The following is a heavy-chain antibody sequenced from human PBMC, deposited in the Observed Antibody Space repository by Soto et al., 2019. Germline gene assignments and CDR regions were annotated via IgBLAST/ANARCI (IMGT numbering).Heavy chain of an antibody. CDR3: ARSREQWLVDAFDI. V-gene: IGHV4-34*01. D-gene: IGHD6-19*01. Sequence: PSETLSLTCVVYGGSLTGYYWSWIRQPPGRGLEWIGEINPTGSPKYNPSLMSRVTISVDTSKNQFSMKLSSVTAADTAVFYCARSREQWLVDAFDIWDRGTMVTV. CDR1: GGSLTGYY. J-gene: IGHJ3*02. CDR2: INPTGSP.